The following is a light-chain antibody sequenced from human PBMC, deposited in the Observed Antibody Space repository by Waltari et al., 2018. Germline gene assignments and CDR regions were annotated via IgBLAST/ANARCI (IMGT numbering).Light chain of an antibody. V-gene: IGKV2-29*02. CDR1: QSLLHSNGKTY. J-gene: IGKJ5*01. CDR2: EAS. CDR3: MEGTHLPIT. Sequence: IVLTQPPLSLSVTPGQPASIPCQSSQSLLHSNGKTYLYWYLQKPGQSPPLLIYEASSRFSGVPDRFSGSGSGTDFTLKISRVEAEDVGVYYCMEGTHLPITFGQGTRLEIE.